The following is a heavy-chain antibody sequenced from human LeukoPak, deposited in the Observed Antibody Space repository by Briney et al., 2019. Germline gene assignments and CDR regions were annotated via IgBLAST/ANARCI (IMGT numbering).Heavy chain of an antibody. CDR1: GFTFSSYA. V-gene: IGHV3-23*01. D-gene: IGHD3/OR15-3a*01. Sequence: GGSLRLSCAASGFTFSSYAMSWVRQAPGKELEWVSAISGSGGSTYYADSVKGRFTISRDNSKNTLYLQMNSLRAEDTAVYYCAKLDRWAGWESDYWGQGTLVTVSS. CDR3: AKLDRWAGWESDY. CDR2: ISGSGGST. J-gene: IGHJ4*02.